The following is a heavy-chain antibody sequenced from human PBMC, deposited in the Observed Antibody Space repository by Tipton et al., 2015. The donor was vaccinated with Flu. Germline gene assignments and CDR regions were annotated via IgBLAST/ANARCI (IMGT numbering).Heavy chain of an antibody. J-gene: IGHJ4*01. CDR1: GGSISSEDYY. CDR3: ARGATRRPFSGYDYTGY. D-gene: IGHD5-12*01. CDR2: IYDSGIT. V-gene: IGHV4-31*03. Sequence: TLSLTCTVSGGSISSEDYYWSWIRQHPGKGLEWIGYIYDSGITYYNPSLSSRVVISIDTSKNQFYLRLSSVTAADTAVYYCARGATRRPFSGYDYTGYWGHGTLVTVSS.